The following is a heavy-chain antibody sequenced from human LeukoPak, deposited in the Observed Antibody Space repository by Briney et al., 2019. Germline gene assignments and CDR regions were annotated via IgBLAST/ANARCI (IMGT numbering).Heavy chain of an antibody. D-gene: IGHD6-19*01. V-gene: IGHV4-59*08. CDR2: IYYSGST. Sequence: KPSETLSLTCTVSGGSISGPYWSWIRQPPGKGLEWIGYIYYSGSTNYNPSLKSRVTISVDTSKNQFSLKLSSVTAADTAVYYCARQVYSSGWYSWFDPWGQGTLVTVSS. J-gene: IGHJ5*02. CDR3: ARQVYSSGWYSWFDP. CDR1: GGSISGPY.